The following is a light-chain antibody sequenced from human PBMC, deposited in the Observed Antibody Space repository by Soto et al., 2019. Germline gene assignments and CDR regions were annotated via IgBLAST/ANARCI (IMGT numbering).Light chain of an antibody. J-gene: IGLJ1*01. CDR3: TSYTSSSTEV. Sequence: QSALTQPASVSGSPGQSITISCTGTSSDVGGYNYVSWYQQHPGKVPKLMIYDVTNRRSGVSNRFSGSKSGNTASLTISGLQAEDEADYYCTSYTSSSTEVFGTGTKLTVL. V-gene: IGLV2-14*01. CDR2: DVT. CDR1: SSDVGGYNY.